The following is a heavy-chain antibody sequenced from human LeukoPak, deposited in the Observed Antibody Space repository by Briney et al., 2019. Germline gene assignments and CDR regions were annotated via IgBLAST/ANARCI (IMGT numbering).Heavy chain of an antibody. D-gene: IGHD3-22*01. CDR2: IYYSGST. J-gene: IGHJ6*03. CDR3: ARWLYYMDV. Sequence: EASETLSLTCAVYGGSLSGYYWSWIRQPPGKGLEWIGYIYYSGSTNYNPSLKSRVTISVDTSKNQFSLKLSSVTAADTAVYYCARWLYYMDVWGKGTTVTVSS. V-gene: IGHV4-34*11. CDR1: GGSLSGYY.